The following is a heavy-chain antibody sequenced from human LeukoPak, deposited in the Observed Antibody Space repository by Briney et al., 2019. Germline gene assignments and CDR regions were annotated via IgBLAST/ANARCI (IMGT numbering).Heavy chain of an antibody. D-gene: IGHD6-19*01. CDR2: ISGSAGST. Sequence: GGSLRLSCAASGFTFSSYGMSWVRQAPGKGLEWVSAISGSAGSTYYADSVKGRFTISRDNSKNTLYLQMNSLRADDPAVYYCAIEGCYRGFDYWGERALVTVSS. V-gene: IGHV3-23*01. CDR1: GFTFSSYG. CDR3: AIEGCYRGFDY. J-gene: IGHJ4*02.